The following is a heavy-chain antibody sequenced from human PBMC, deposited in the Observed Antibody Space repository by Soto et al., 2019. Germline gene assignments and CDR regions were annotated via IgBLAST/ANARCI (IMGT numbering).Heavy chain of an antibody. CDR2: INPNSGGT. D-gene: IGHD6-6*01. J-gene: IGHJ6*03. V-gene: IGHV1-2*04. CDR1: GYTFTGYY. CDR3: ARDSHSSSSGYYYYYMDV. Sequence: QVQLVQSGAEVKKPGASVKVSCKASGYTFTGYYMHWVRQAPGQGIEWMGWINPNSGGTNYAQKFQGWVNMTRDTSISTAYMELSRLRSDDTAVYYCARDSHSSSSGYYYYYMDVWGKGTTVTVSS.